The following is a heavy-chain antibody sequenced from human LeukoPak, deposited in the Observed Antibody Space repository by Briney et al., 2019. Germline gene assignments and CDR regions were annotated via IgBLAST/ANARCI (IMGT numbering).Heavy chain of an antibody. CDR3: AKTTTGYSSGRYPGWPVDY. J-gene: IGHJ4*02. V-gene: IGHV3-23*01. D-gene: IGHD6-19*01. Sequence: GGSLRLSCAASGCTFSSYAMYWVRQAPGKGLEWVSGIFGSGGSTHYADSVKSRLTISRDNSKNTVYLQMNSLRAEDTAVYYCAKTTTGYSSGRYPGWPVDYWGQGTLVTVSS. CDR1: GCTFSSYA. CDR2: IFGSGGST.